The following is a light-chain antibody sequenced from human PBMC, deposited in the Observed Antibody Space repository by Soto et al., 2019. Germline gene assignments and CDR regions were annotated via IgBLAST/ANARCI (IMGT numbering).Light chain of an antibody. V-gene: IGLV2-14*01. CDR3: CSYTSSSTPV. Sequence: QSALTQPASVSGSPGQSITISCTGTSSDVGGYNDVSWYQQHPGKAPKLMIYDVSNRPSGVSNRFAGSNSGNTASLTISGLQAEDEAYYYCCSYTSSSTPVFGGGTKLTVL. CDR1: SSDVGGYND. J-gene: IGLJ2*01. CDR2: DVS.